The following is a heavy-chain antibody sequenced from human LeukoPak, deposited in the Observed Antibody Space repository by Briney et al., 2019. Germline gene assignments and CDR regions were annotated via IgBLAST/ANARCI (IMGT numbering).Heavy chain of an antibody. V-gene: IGHV3-33*01. CDR3: ARVPYPYYYGSGQALNAFDI. D-gene: IGHD3-10*01. Sequence: PGGSLRLSCAASGFTFSSYGMHWVRQAPGKGLEWVAVIWYDGSNKYYADSVKGRFTISRDNSKNTLYLQMNSLRAEDTAVYYCARVPYPYYYGSGQALNAFDIWGQGTMDTVSS. CDR1: GFTFSSYG. J-gene: IGHJ3*02. CDR2: IWYDGSNK.